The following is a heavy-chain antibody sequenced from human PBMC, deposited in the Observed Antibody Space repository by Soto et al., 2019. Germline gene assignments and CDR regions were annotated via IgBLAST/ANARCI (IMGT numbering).Heavy chain of an antibody. CDR2: VEHHGRT. D-gene: IGHD3-10*01. Sequence: PSNTPSLTCTVSGGSMTNYYWSWALPPPGKGLEWIAYVEHHGRTECKPSLQSRVTISRDLSQNQFFLSLHSVTAADTAVFYCARGPGGFGEFGLEYWGQGTLVTVSS. CDR1: GGSMTNYY. J-gene: IGHJ4*02. CDR3: ARGPGGFGEFGLEY. V-gene: IGHV4-59*12.